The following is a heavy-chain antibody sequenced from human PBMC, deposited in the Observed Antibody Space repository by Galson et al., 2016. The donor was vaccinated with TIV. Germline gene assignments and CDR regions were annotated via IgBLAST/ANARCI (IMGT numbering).Heavy chain of an antibody. J-gene: IGHJ4*02. CDR3: ARDLSYDSRGYYPGY. D-gene: IGHD3-22*01. Sequence: SLRLSCAASGFSFSSYYMSWVRQAPGKGLEWVSVIYSGGSTHYADSVKGRFTISRDNSKKMLYLQMNSLRAEDTAVYYCARDLSYDSRGYYPGYWGQGTLVTVSS. CDR1: GFSFSSYY. V-gene: IGHV3-66*02. CDR2: IYSGGST.